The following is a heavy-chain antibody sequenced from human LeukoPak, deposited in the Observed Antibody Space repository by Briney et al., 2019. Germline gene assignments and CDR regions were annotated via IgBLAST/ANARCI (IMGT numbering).Heavy chain of an antibody. D-gene: IGHD6-13*01. CDR1: GGSISSGSYY. CDR3: ARTLRRGIATGGTVAFDI. Sequence: SQTLSLTCTVSGGSISSGSYYWSWIRQPAGKGLEWIGRIYPSGSTNYNPSLKSRVTISVDTSKNQFSLKLSSVTAADTAVYYCARTLRRGIATGGTVAFDIWGQGTMVTVSS. V-gene: IGHV4-61*02. CDR2: IYPSGST. J-gene: IGHJ3*02.